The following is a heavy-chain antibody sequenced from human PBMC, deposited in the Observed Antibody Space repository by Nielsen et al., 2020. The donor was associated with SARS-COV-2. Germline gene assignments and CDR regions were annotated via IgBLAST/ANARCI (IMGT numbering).Heavy chain of an antibody. D-gene: IGHD2-15*01. CDR3: ARGFGRGYQFDK. V-gene: IGHV4-59*01. CDR2: MIDGWNP. J-gene: IGHJ4*02. Sequence: WIPQPPGKGLECIAYMIDGWNPIYNPSFKSRVTMSADTPKNQLSLKLTSLTAADTAVYFCARGFGRGYQFDKWGQGKLVTVSS.